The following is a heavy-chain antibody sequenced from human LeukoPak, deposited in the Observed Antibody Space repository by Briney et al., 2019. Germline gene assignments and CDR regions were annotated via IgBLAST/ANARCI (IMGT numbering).Heavy chain of an antibody. CDR1: GYTFTGYY. CDR3: ARLIARESQHFDY. V-gene: IGHV1-2*02. D-gene: IGHD2/OR15-2a*01. J-gene: IGHJ4*02. Sequence: ASVKVSCKASGYTFTGYYMHWVRQAPGQGLEWMGWINPNSGGTNYAQKFQGRVTMTTDTSTSTAYMELRSLRSDDTAVYYCARLIARESQHFDYWGQGTLVTVSS. CDR2: INPNSGGT.